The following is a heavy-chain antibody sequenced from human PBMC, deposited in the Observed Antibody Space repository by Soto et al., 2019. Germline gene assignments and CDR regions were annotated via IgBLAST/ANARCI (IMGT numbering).Heavy chain of an antibody. CDR2: IYYSGST. CDR1: GGSIISYY. CDR3: ARLDEYSSSSFHY. V-gene: IGHV4-59*08. D-gene: IGHD6-6*01. J-gene: IGHJ4*02. Sequence: PSETLSLTCTVSGGSIISYYWSWILQPPGKGLEWIGYIYYSGSTYYNPSLKSRVTISVDTSKNQFSLKLSSVTAADTAVYYCARLDEYSSSSFHYWGQGTLVTVSS.